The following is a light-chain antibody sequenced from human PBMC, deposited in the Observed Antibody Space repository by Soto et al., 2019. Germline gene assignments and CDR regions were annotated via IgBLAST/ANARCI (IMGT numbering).Light chain of an antibody. V-gene: IGKV1-39*01. CDR1: QSITSF. CDR2: GAS. CDR3: LQTYRTPFT. J-gene: IGKJ3*01. Sequence: DIQMTQSPSSLSASVGDRVTITCRASQSITSFLSWYQHKPGKAPKLLIYGASSLHRGVPSRFSGSGSGTYFTLTISSLQPGDFATYYCLQTYRTPFTFGPGTTVDLK.